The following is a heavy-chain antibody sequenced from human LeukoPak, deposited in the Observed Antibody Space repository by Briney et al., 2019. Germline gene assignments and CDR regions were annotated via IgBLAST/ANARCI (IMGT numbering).Heavy chain of an antibody. J-gene: IGHJ6*02. CDR1: GYTFTSYG. CDR2: ISPFNGNT. CDR3: ARDLDTVVVAAALRHYGLDV. V-gene: IGHV1-18*01. D-gene: IGHD2-15*01. Sequence: ASVKVSCKASGYTFTSYGISWVRQAPGQGLEWMGWISPFNGNTNYAQKVQGRVAMTTDTSTSTVYMELRSLRSDDTAVYYCARDLDTVVVAAALRHYGLDVWGQGTTVTVSS.